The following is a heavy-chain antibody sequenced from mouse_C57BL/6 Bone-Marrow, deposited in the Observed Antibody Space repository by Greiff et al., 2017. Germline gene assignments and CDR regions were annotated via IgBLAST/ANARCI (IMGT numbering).Heavy chain of an antibody. CDR3: ARGRLRRPFAY. CDR2: IDPSDSYT. D-gene: IGHD2-4*01. V-gene: IGHV1-69*01. Sequence: QVQLQQPGAELVMPGASVKLSCKASGYTFTSYWMHWVKQRPGQGLEWIGGIDPSDSYTNYNQTFKGKSTLTVDKSSSTAYMPLSSLTSADSAVYYCARGRLRRPFAYWGQGTLVTVSA. CDR1: GYTFTSYW. J-gene: IGHJ3*01.